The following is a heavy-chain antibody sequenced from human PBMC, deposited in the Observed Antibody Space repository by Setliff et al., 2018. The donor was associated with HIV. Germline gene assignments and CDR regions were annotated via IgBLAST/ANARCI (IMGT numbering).Heavy chain of an antibody. V-gene: IGHV3-15*01. CDR1: GFTFGDYG. Sequence: GGSLRLSCTTSGFTFGDYGMSWVRQAPGKGLEWVGRIKSKADGETTDYAAPVKGRFTISRDDSKNTLFLQMNSLKTEDTAVYYCTTAQWVLVGATPFDYWGQGALVTVSS. CDR2: IKSKADGETT. D-gene: IGHD1-26*01. J-gene: IGHJ4*02. CDR3: TTAQWVLVGATPFDY.